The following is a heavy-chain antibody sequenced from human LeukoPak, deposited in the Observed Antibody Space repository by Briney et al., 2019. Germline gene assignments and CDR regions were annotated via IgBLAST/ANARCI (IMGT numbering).Heavy chain of an antibody. CDR2: IFYSGNT. Sequence: SETLSLTCAVSGDSISSSIYYWAWIRQPPGTALEWIGSIFYSGNTYYNPSLKSRVTISVDTSKNQFSLKLTSVTAADTAVYYCARHGWFGELSPSAYWGQGALVTVSS. CDR3: ARHGWFGELSPSAY. J-gene: IGHJ4*02. V-gene: IGHV4-39*01. CDR1: GDSISSSIYY. D-gene: IGHD3-10*01.